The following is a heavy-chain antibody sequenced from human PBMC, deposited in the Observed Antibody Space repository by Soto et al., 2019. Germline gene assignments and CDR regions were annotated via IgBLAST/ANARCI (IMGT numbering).Heavy chain of an antibody. Sequence: GASVKVSCKASGYTFTGHDMHWIRQVSGKRLEYLGWLKSDNGGTYYAPKFQGRVTFTRDTSTSTAYMELSGLQSDDTAVYFCARDLCPLGSGSPCPLYGLDFWGQGTTVTVSS. CDR1: GYTFTGHD. D-gene: IGHD3-10*01. CDR3: ARDLCPLGSGSPCPLYGLDF. CDR2: LKSDNGGT. J-gene: IGHJ6*02. V-gene: IGHV1-2*02.